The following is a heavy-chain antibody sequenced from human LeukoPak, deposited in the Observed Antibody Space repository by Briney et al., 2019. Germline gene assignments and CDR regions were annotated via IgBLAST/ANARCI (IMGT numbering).Heavy chain of an antibody. J-gene: IGHJ4*02. CDR1: GFTFSSYE. CDR2: IVGSGTTV. Sequence: GGSLRLPCAASGFTFSSYEMNWVRQAPGQGLEWVSYIVGSGTTVKYAESVKGRFTISRDNAKNSLYLQMNSLRAEDTAVYYCARDSEAYCSGGSCSMFDYWGQGTPVTVSS. D-gene: IGHD2-15*01. V-gene: IGHV3-48*03. CDR3: ARDSEAYCSGGSCSMFDY.